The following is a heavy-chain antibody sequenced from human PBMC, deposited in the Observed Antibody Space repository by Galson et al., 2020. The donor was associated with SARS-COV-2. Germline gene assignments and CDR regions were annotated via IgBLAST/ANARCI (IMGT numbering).Heavy chain of an antibody. Sequence: ASVKVSCKVSGYTLTELSMHWVRQAPGKGLEWMAGFDPEDGETIYAQKFQGRVTMTEDTSTDTAYMELSSLRSEDTAVYYCATTTAIFGVVNLDYWVQGTLVTVSS. CDR3: ATTTAIFGVVNLDY. D-gene: IGHD3-3*01. V-gene: IGHV1-24*01. CDR2: FDPEDGET. J-gene: IGHJ4*02. CDR1: GYTLTELS.